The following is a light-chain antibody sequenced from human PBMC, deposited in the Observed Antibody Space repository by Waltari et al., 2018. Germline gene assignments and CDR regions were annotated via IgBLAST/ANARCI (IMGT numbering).Light chain of an antibody. CDR1: QSVSSSD. CDR3: QQYGSSPALT. J-gene: IGKJ4*01. Sequence: EIMLTQSPGTLSLSPGERATLSCRASQSVSSSDLAWYQQKPGQAPRLLLYGASSRATGIPDRFSGSGSGTDFTLTISRLEPEDFAVYYCQQYGSSPALTFGGGTKVEIK. CDR2: GAS. V-gene: IGKV3-20*01.